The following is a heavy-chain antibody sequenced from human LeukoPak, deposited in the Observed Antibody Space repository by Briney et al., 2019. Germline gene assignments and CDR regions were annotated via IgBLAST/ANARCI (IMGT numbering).Heavy chain of an antibody. J-gene: IGHJ4*02. CDR2: INHSGST. CDR3: AREGGYCSSTSCYATYNFDY. Sequence: PSETLSLTCAVYGGSFSGYYWSWIRQPPGKGLEWIGEINHSGSTNYNPPLKSRVTISVDTSKNQFSLKLSSVTAADTAVYYCAREGGYCSSTSCYATYNFDYWGQGTLVTVSS. CDR1: GGSFSGYY. V-gene: IGHV4-34*01. D-gene: IGHD2-2*03.